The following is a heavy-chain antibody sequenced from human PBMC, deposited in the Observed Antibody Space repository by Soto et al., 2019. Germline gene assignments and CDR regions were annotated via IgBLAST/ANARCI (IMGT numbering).Heavy chain of an antibody. Sequence: ASVKVSCKASGYTFTSYGISWVRQAPGQGLEWMGWISAYNGNTNYAQKLQGRVTMTTDTSTSTAYMELRSLRSDDTAVYYCARDTYYDYIWGSYRYLFDYWGQGTLVTVSS. CDR3: ARDTYYDYIWGSYRYLFDY. CDR1: GYTFTSYG. D-gene: IGHD3-16*02. CDR2: ISAYNGNT. J-gene: IGHJ4*02. V-gene: IGHV1-18*01.